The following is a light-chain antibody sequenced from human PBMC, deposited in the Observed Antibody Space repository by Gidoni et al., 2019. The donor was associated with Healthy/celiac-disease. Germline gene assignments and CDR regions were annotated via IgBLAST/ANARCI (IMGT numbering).Light chain of an antibody. V-gene: IGLV2-14*01. Sequence: QSALTQPASVSGSPGQSITISCTGTSRDVGGYNYVPWYQQHPGKAPKLMIYEVSNRPSGVSNRFSGSKSGNTASLTISGLQPEDEADYYCSSYTSSSTPWVFGGGTKLTVL. CDR3: SSYTSSSTPWV. CDR2: EVS. J-gene: IGLJ3*02. CDR1: SRDVGGYNY.